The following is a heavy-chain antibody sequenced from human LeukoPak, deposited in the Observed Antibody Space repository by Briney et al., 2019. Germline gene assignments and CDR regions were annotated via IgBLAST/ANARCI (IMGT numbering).Heavy chain of an antibody. CDR1: GYTFPNYG. CDR2: ISGYNGNT. D-gene: IGHD1-7*01. CDR3: ARALGSGTNYYYYYMDV. J-gene: IGHJ6*03. V-gene: IGHV1-18*01. Sequence: PGASVKVSCKASGYTFPNYGVSWVRQALGQGLEWMGWISGYNGNTNFAKKVLGRVTMTTDTSTSTAYMELRSLRSDDTAVYYCARALGSGTNYYYYYMDVWGKGTTVTVSS.